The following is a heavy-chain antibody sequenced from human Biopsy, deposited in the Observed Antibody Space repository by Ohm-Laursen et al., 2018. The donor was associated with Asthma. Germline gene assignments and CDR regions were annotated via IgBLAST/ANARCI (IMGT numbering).Heavy chain of an antibody. J-gene: IGHJ5*02. CDR3: ARTTYGDDGFDP. CDR2: IHYSGST. V-gene: IGHV4-59*07. CDR1: GVSIRSYY. Sequence: SDTLSLTCTVSGVSIRSYYWTWIRQPPGKGLEWIGNIHYSGSTYSNPSLKSRVTISVDTSKKQISLRLSSVIAADTAVYYCARTTYGDDGFDPWGQGTLVTVSS. D-gene: IGHD4-17*01.